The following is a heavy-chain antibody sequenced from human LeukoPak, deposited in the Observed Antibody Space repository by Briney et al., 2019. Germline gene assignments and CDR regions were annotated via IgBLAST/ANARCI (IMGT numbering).Heavy chain of an antibody. D-gene: IGHD3-10*01. CDR3: ARDMGLWFGELLGGNAFDI. CDR1: GGSISSSSYY. Sequence: SETLSLTCTVSGGSISSSSYYWSWIRQPPGKGLEWIGYIYYSGSTNYNPSLKSRVTISVDTSKNQFSLKLSSVTAADTAVYYCARDMGLWFGELLGGNAFDIWGQGTMVTVSS. CDR2: IYYSGST. J-gene: IGHJ3*02. V-gene: IGHV4-61*01.